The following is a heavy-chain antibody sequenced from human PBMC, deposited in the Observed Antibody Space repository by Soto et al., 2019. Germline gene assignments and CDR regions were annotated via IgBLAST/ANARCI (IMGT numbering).Heavy chain of an antibody. Sequence: SETLSLTCAVYGGSFSGYYWSWIRQPPGKGLEWIGEINHSGSTNYNPSLKSRVTISVDTSKNQFSLKLSSVTAADTAVYYCARDRRSYYSDGSGLDFWGQGTLVTVSS. CDR2: INHSGST. D-gene: IGHD3-22*01. V-gene: IGHV4-34*01. CDR1: GGSFSGYY. CDR3: ARDRRSYYSDGSGLDF. J-gene: IGHJ4*02.